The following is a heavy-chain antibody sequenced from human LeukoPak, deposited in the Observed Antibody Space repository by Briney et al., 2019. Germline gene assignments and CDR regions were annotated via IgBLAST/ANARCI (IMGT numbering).Heavy chain of an antibody. CDR2: IYHSGST. Sequence: SETLSLTCTVSGYSISSDYYWGWIRQPPGKGLEWIGSIYHSGSTYYKPSLKSRVTISVDTSKNQFSLKLSSVTAADTAVYYCARVIVRQWLVLPNNWFDPWGQGTLVTVSS. D-gene: IGHD6-19*01. V-gene: IGHV4-38-2*02. J-gene: IGHJ5*02. CDR3: ARVIVRQWLVLPNNWFDP. CDR1: GYSISSDYY.